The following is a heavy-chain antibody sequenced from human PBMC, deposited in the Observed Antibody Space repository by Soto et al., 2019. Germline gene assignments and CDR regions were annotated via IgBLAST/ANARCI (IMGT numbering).Heavy chain of an antibody. J-gene: IGHJ6*02. CDR2: IWYDGSNK. Sequence: GGSLRLSCAASGFTFSSYGMHGVRQAPGKGLEWVAVIWYDGSNKYYADSVKGRFTISRDNSKNTLYLQMNSLRAEDTAVYYCARDAYSSSWYNYYYYYGMDVWGQGTTVT. CDR3: ARDAYSSSWYNYYYYYGMDV. V-gene: IGHV3-33*01. D-gene: IGHD6-13*01. CDR1: GFTFSSYG.